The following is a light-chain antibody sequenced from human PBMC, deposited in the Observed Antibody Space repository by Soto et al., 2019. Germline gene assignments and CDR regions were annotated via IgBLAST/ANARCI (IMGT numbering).Light chain of an antibody. CDR2: SNN. Sequence: VLTQPPSASGTPGQRVTISCSGSSSNIGSNIVNWYQQLPGTAPKLLIYSNNRRPSGFPDRFSGSKSGTSASLASSGLQSEDEADYYCAAWDDSLNGVVFGGGTKLTVL. V-gene: IGLV1-44*01. J-gene: IGLJ2*01. CDR1: SSNIGSNI. CDR3: AAWDDSLNGVV.